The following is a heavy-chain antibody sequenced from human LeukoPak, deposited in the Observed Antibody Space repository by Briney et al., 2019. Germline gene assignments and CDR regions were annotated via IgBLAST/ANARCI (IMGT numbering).Heavy chain of an antibody. CDR2: IGGSGSST. CDR3: AKRAFSGSYYSAFDV. CDR1: GFTFASYA. Sequence: PGGSLRLSCAASGFTFASYAMSWVRQAPGKGLEWVSGIGGSGSSTYHADSVKGRFTISRDNSRNTLYLQMNSLRAEDTAVYYCAKRAFSGSYYSAFDVWGQGTMVTVSS. D-gene: IGHD1-26*01. V-gene: IGHV3-23*01. J-gene: IGHJ3*01.